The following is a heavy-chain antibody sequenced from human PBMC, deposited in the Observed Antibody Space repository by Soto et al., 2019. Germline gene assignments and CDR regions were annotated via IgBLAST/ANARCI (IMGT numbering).Heavy chain of an antibody. J-gene: IGHJ4*02. Sequence: QVQLQESGPGLVKPSGTLFLTCAVSGGSISTSNWWSWVRQPPGKGLEWIGEVYHSGSTNYNPSFKSRVAMSLDKSKNQFSLKLNSVTAADTALYYCARTSTSGTRSDYWGQGSLVTVSS. CDR1: GGSISTSNW. CDR3: ARTSTSGTRSDY. D-gene: IGHD1-1*01. V-gene: IGHV4-4*02. CDR2: VYHSGST.